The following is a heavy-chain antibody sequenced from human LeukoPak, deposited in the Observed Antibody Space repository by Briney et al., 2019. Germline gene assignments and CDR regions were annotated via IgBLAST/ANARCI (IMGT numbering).Heavy chain of an antibody. D-gene: IGHD6-19*01. CDR3: AKVRGIAVAPLED. V-gene: IGHV3-23*01. CDR2: ISGTGGTT. Sequence: PGGSLRLSCAASGFTFNNHGMNWVRQAPGKGLEWVSGISGTGGTTYYAETVKGRFTISRDNSKKTLYLRLSSLRADDTAIYYCAKVRGIAVAPLEDWGQGTLVTVSS. CDR1: GFTFNNHG. J-gene: IGHJ4*02.